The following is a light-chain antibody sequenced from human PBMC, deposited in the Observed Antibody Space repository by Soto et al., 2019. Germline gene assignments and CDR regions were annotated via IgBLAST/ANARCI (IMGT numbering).Light chain of an antibody. J-gene: IGLJ1*01. Sequence: QSVLTQPPSASGTPGQRVTISCSGSSSNIGRSPVNWYQQLPGTAPKLLIYSNNHRTSGVPDRFSGSKSGTSASLAISGLQSEDEADYYCAAWDDRVNGHVFGTGTKLTVL. CDR3: AAWDDRVNGHV. CDR1: SSNIGRSP. CDR2: SNN. V-gene: IGLV1-44*01.